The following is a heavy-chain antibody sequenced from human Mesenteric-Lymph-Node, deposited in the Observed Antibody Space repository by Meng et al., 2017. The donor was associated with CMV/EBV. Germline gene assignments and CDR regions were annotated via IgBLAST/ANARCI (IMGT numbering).Heavy chain of an antibody. V-gene: IGHV6-1*01. CDR1: GDSVSSNSAA. CDR3: ARESISTVRGVIVYYYGMDV. D-gene: IGHD3-10*01. CDR2: TYYKSKWYN. Sequence: SQTLSLTCAISGDSVSSNSAAWNWIRQSPSRGLEWLGRTYYKSKWYNDYAVSVKGRIIINPDTSKNQFSLQLNSMTPEDTAMYYCARESISTVRGVIVYYYGMDVWGQGTTVTVSS. J-gene: IGHJ6*02.